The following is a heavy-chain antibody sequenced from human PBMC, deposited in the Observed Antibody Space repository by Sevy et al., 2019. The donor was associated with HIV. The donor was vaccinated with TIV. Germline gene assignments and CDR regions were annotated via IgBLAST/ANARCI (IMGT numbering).Heavy chain of an antibody. CDR2: ISSSGGST. Sequence: GGSLRLSCAASGFTLSSYDMSWVRQAPGKGLEWVSAISSSGGSTYYADSVKGRFTISRDNSKNTLYLQMNSLRAEDTAVYYCAKGEDYYDSSGYFEYYGMDVWGQGATVTVSS. CDR1: GFTLSSYD. J-gene: IGHJ6*02. V-gene: IGHV3-23*01. CDR3: AKGEDYYDSSGYFEYYGMDV. D-gene: IGHD3-22*01.